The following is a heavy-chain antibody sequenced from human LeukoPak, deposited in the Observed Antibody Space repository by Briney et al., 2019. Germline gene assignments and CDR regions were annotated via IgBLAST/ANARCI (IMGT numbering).Heavy chain of an antibody. CDR2: IYYRKNT. V-gene: IGHV4-39*01. Sequence: SETLSLTCTVSGGSISSSSAYWGWIRQPPGKGLEGIGSIYYRKNTYYNPSLKSRVTISADTSKDQFSLTLGSVSATDTAVYYCVSPRGFSYGYFDYWGQGTLVTVSS. D-gene: IGHD5-18*01. CDR3: VSPRGFSYGYFDY. J-gene: IGHJ4*02. CDR1: GGSISSSSAY.